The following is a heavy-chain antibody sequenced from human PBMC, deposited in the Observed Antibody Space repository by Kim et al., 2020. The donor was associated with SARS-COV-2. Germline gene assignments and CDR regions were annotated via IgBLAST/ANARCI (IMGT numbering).Heavy chain of an antibody. V-gene: IGHV1-2*06. CDR3: ARDSHLLGEIDGMDV. D-gene: IGHD3-10*01. CDR2: INPNSGGP. CDR1: GFTFSGYY. J-gene: IGHJ6*02. Sequence: ASVKVSCKASGFTFSGYYMNWVRQAPGQGLEWVGRINPNSGGPTYAQNIHGRVTMTMDTSLTTPYMELSKLGSDDTAVYYCARDSHLLGEIDGMDVWGRGTTVTVSS.